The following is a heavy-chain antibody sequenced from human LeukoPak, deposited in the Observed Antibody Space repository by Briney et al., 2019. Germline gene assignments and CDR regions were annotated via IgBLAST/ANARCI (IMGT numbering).Heavy chain of an antibody. J-gene: IGHJ6*03. V-gene: IGHV3-30*02. CDR3: AKLYCSSTSCLLEDYCYYYMDV. CDR2: IQYDGSNQ. D-gene: IGHD2-2*01. Sequence: GGSLRLSCAASGFTFSTYAMTWVRQAPGKGLKGGAFIQYDGSNQYYADSVKGRFTISRDTSKNTLFLQMNSLRAEDTAVYYCAKLYCSSTSCLLEDYCYYYMDVWGKGTTVTISS. CDR1: GFTFSTYA.